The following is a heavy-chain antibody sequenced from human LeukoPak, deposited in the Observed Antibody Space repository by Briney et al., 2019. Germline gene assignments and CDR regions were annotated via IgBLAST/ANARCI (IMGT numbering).Heavy chain of an antibody. CDR1: GGTFSSYA. V-gene: IGHV1-69*13. CDR2: IIPIFGTA. J-gene: IGHJ4*02. CDR3: FIVTTVVTGRPTLFDY. D-gene: IGHD4-23*01. Sequence: SVKVSCKASGGTFSSYAISWVRQAPGQGLEWMGGIIPIFGTANYAQKFQGRVTITADESTSTAYMELSSLRSDDTAVYYCFIVTTVVTGRPTLFDYWGQGTLVTVSS.